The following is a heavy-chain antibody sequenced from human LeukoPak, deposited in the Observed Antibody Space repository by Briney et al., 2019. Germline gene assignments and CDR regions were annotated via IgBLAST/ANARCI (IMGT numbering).Heavy chain of an antibody. CDR3: ARLEVSPDY. J-gene: IGHJ4*02. V-gene: IGHV3-69-1*02. D-gene: IGHD1-14*01. Sequence: GGSLRLSCAASGFTFSDYYMSWIRQAPGKGLEWLSYIGSSNTIYSADSVKGRFTISRDNAKNSLYLQMNSLRAEDTAVYYCARLEVSPDYWGQGTLVTVSS. CDR1: GFTFSDYY. CDR2: IGSSNTI.